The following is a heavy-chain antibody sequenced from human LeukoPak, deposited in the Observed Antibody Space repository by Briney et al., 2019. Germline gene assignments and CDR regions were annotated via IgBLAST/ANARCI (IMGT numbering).Heavy chain of an antibody. Sequence: ASVKVSCKASGGTFSSYAISWVRQAPGRGLEWMGGIIPIFGTANYAQKFQGRVTITADESTSTAYMELSSLRSEDTAVYYCARERTVAAAGTFDPWGQGTLVTVSS. V-gene: IGHV1-69*13. J-gene: IGHJ5*02. CDR2: IIPIFGTA. D-gene: IGHD6-13*01. CDR1: GGTFSSYA. CDR3: ARERTVAAAGTFDP.